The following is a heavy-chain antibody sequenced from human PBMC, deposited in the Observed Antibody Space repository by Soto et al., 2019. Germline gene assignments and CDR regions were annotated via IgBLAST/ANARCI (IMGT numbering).Heavy chain of an antibody. Sequence: GGSLRLSCAASGFTFSSYAMSWVRQAPGKGLEWVSAISGSGGSTYYADSVKGRFTISRDNSKNTLYLQMNSLRAEDTAVYYCAKYPINYRQYRASFDFRRPGTLVTVSS. D-gene: IGHD1-7*01. CDR1: GFTFSSYA. CDR3: AKYPINYRQYRASFDF. CDR2: ISGSGGST. V-gene: IGHV3-23*01. J-gene: IGHJ4*02.